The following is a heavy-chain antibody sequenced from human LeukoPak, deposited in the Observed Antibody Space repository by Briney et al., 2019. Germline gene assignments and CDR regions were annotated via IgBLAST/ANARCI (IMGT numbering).Heavy chain of an antibody. CDR1: GGSISSSSYY. D-gene: IGHD1-26*01. J-gene: IGHJ3*02. CDR3: ARHLGVGATENAFDI. V-gene: IGHV4-39*01. Sequence: SETLSLTCTVSGGSISSSSYYWGWIRQPPGKGLEWIGSIYYSGSTYYNPSLKSRVTISVDTSKNQFSLKLSSVTAADTAVYYCARHLGVGATENAFDIWGQGTMVTVSS. CDR2: IYYSGST.